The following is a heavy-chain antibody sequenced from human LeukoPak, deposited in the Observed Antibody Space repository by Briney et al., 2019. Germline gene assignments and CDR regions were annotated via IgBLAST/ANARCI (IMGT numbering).Heavy chain of an antibody. CDR3: STNPSQWDH. J-gene: IGHJ4*02. V-gene: IGHV3-15*01. Sequence: GRSLRLSCAASGFTFDDYAMHWVRQAPGKGLEWVGRIKSKTDGETREYAAPVKGRFSISRDDSKNTLYLQMNGLKTEDTAVYYCSTNPSQWDHWGQGTLVTVSS. D-gene: IGHD6-19*01. CDR1: GFTFDDYA. CDR2: IKSKTDGETR.